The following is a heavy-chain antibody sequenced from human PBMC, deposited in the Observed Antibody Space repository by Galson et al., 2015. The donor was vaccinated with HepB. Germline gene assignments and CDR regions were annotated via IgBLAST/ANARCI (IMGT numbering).Heavy chain of an antibody. Sequence: SLRLSCAASGLTFSSYWMSGVRQAPGKGLEWVANINKDGSEKYYVDSVKGRFTISRDNAKNSMYLQMNSLRAEDTAVYYCARDREVAGGGDWFDPWGQGTLVTVSS. D-gene: IGHD6-19*01. CDR2: INKDGSEK. V-gene: IGHV3-7*01. CDR3: ARDREVAGGGDWFDP. CDR1: GLTFSSYW. J-gene: IGHJ5*02.